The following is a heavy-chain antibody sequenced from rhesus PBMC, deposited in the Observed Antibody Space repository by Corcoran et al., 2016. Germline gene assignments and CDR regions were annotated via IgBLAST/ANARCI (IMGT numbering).Heavy chain of an antibody. J-gene: IGHJ4*01. CDR3: ARDRSGSSYGY. CDR1: GASIRSYW. D-gene: IGHD4-29*01. CDR2: INGNSGST. Sequence: HVQLQESGPGLVKPSETLSLTCAVSGASIRSYWWSWIRQPPGKGLEWIGEINGNSGSTYYNPSLKSRVTSSKDASKNQFSRQRSSVTAADTAVDYFARDRSGSSYGYWGQGVLVTVSS. V-gene: IGHV4-80*01.